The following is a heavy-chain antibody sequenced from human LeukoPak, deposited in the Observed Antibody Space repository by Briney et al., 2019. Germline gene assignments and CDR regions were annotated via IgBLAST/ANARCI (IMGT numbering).Heavy chain of an antibody. V-gene: IGHV4-4*07. Sequence: SETLSLTCTVSGDSISSYYWSWIRQPAGRGLEWIGRVHTSGSTNYSPSLKSRVAMSVHTSKNQFSLKLSSVTAADTAIYYCARDLRSSGWFDIWGQGTLVTVSS. CDR2: VHTSGST. CDR1: GDSISSYY. J-gene: IGHJ5*02. CDR3: ARDLRSSGWFDI. D-gene: IGHD6-19*01.